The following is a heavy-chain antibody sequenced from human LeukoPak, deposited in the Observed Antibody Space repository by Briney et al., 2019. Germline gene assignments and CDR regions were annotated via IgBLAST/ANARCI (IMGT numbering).Heavy chain of an antibody. Sequence: QPGGSLRLSCAASGFTFSSYAMSWVRQAPGKGLEWVSYISSSGTTIYYADSVKGRFTISRDNAKNSLYLQMNSLRAEDTAVYYCARDGSNWSLGYWGQGTLVTVSS. D-gene: IGHD1-20*01. V-gene: IGHV3-48*04. CDR1: GFTFSSYA. J-gene: IGHJ4*02. CDR2: ISSSGTTI. CDR3: ARDGSNWSLGY.